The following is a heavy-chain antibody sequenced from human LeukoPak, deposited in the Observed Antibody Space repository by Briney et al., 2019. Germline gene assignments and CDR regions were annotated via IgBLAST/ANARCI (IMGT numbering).Heavy chain of an antibody. Sequence: GESLKIPCKGSGYSFTSYWIGWVRQMPGKGLEWMGIIYPGDSDTRYSPSFQGQVTISADKSISTAYLQWSSLKASDTAMYYCARSFRYCSSTSCPNWFDPWGQGTLVTVSS. CDR1: GYSFTSYW. CDR3: ARSFRYCSSTSCPNWFDP. CDR2: IYPGDSDT. D-gene: IGHD2-2*01. J-gene: IGHJ5*02. V-gene: IGHV5-51*01.